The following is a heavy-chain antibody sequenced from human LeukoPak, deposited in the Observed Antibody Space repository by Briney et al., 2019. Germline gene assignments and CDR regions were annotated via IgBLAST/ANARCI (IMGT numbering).Heavy chain of an antibody. J-gene: IGHJ4*02. CDR3: ARPRGDGYNDCYYY. CDR1: GHTFTVYH. CDR2: INPNSGGT. Sequence: ASVKVSCKASGHTFTVYHMHWVRQAPGQGLEWMGWINPNSGGTHFAQKFQGRVTMTRDTSLSTAYMELSRLTSDDTAVYYCARPRGDGYNDCYYYWGQGTLVTVSS. D-gene: IGHD5-24*01. V-gene: IGHV1-2*02.